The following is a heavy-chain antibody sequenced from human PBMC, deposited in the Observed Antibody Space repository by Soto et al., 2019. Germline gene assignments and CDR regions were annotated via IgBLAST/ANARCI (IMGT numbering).Heavy chain of an antibody. Sequence: VASVKVSCKASGYTFTGYYMHWVRQAPGQGLEWMGWINPNSGGTNYAQKFQGRVTMTRDTSISTAYMELSRLRSDDTAVYYCARDAAFYYDSSGYYGLPRGFDYWGQGTLVTVSS. CDR2: INPNSGGT. CDR1: GYTFTGYY. V-gene: IGHV1-2*02. D-gene: IGHD3-22*01. J-gene: IGHJ4*02. CDR3: ARDAAFYYDSSGYYGLPRGFDY.